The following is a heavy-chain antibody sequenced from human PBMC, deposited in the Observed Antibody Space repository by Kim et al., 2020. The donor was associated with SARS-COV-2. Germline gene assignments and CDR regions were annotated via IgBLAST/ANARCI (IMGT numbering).Heavy chain of an antibody. J-gene: IGHJ4*02. Sequence: SETLSLTCAVYGGSFSGYYWSWIRQPPGKGLEWIGEINHSGSTNYNPSLKSRVTISVDTSKNQFSLKLSSVTAADTAVYYCARGLRQNVDIVATIRAYDYWGQGTLVTVSS. CDR2: INHSGST. CDR1: GGSFSGYY. V-gene: IGHV4-34*01. D-gene: IGHD5-12*01. CDR3: ARGLRQNVDIVATIRAYDY.